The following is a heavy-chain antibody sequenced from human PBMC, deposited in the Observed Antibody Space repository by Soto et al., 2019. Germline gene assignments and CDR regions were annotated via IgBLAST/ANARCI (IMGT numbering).Heavy chain of an antibody. CDR3: SRRRGSSGWKTNFDF. Sequence: EVQLVESGGGLVQPGGSLRLSCAASGFTFSSYWMHWVRQAPGKGLVWVSRIYNDGSSTSYADSVKGRFTISRDNAKNTLYLQMNRLRAEDTAVYYCSRRRGSSGWKTNFDFWGQGTLVTVSS. CDR2: IYNDGSST. CDR1: GFTFSSYW. V-gene: IGHV3-74*01. D-gene: IGHD6-19*01. J-gene: IGHJ4*02.